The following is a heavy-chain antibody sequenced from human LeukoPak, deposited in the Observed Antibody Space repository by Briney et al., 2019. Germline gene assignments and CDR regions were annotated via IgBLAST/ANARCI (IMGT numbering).Heavy chain of an antibody. CDR1: GYTFTSYG. CDR3: ARDKVDYDFWSGYLTRYYYYGMDV. V-gene: IGHV1-18*01. CDR2: ISAYNGNT. J-gene: IGHJ6*02. Sequence: ASVKVSCKASGYTFTSYGISWVRQAPGQGLEWMGWISAYNGNTNYAQKLQGRVTMTTDTSTSTAYMELRSLRSDDTAVHYCARDKVDYDFWSGYLTRYYYYGMDVWGQGTTVTVSS. D-gene: IGHD3-3*01.